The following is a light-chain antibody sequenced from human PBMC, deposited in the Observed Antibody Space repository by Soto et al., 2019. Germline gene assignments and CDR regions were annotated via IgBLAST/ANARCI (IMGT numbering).Light chain of an antibody. CDR3: YSATDDHVVL. CDR2: KDT. J-gene: IGLJ3*02. CDR1: LLAKTY. Sequence: SYELTQPSSVSVSPGQTARITCSGDLLAKTYDRWFHQRPGQAPVLLIYKDTERPSGIPERFSGSSSGSTVTLTISGAQVDDEGDYYCYSATDDHVVLFGGGTKLTVL. V-gene: IGLV3-27*01.